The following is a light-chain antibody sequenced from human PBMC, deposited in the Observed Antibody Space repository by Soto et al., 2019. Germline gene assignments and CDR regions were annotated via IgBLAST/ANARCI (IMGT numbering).Light chain of an antibody. CDR1: QSISSSY. J-gene: IGKJ5*01. CDR3: QQYGSSPIT. Sequence: ELVCTQCPTTLTESPGERATLSCRASQSISSSYLGWYQQQPGQAPRLLMSGTSNRATGTPDRFSGSGSGTYFTLTSSRLEPEDFAVYYCQQYGSSPITFGQGTRLEIK. CDR2: GTS. V-gene: IGKV3-20*01.